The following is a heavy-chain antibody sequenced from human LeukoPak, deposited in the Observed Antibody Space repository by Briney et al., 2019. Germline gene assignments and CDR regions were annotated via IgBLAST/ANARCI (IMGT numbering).Heavy chain of an antibody. V-gene: IGHV3-9*01. J-gene: IGHJ6*02. Sequence: PGGSLRLSCAASGFTFDDYAMRWVRQAPGKGLEWVSGISWNSGSIGYADSVKGRFTISRDNAKNSLYLQMNSLRAEDTALYYCAKDRGIVVAGTHYYYGMDVWGQGTTVTVSS. D-gene: IGHD6-19*01. CDR3: AKDRGIVVAGTHYYYGMDV. CDR1: GFTFDDYA. CDR2: ISWNSGSI.